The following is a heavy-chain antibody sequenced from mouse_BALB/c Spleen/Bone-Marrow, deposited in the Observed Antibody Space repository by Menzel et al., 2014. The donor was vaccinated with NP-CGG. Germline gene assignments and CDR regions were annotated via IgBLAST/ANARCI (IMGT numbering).Heavy chain of an antibody. CDR2: IYPGDGST. V-gene: IGHV1S56*01. CDR1: GYTFTSYY. Sequence: QVQLQESGPEPVKPGASVKMSCKASGYTFTSYYIHWVKQRPGQGLEWIGWIYPGDGSTKYNEKFKGKTTLTADKSSSTAYMLLSSLTSEDSAIYFCARKENWAYAMDYWGQGTSVTVSS. J-gene: IGHJ4*01. CDR3: ARKENWAYAMDY. D-gene: IGHD4-1*01.